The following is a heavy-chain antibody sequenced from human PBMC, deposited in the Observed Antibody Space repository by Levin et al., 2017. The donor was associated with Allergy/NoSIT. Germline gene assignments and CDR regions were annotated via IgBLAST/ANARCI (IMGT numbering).Heavy chain of an antibody. CDR3: ARGDSGVTPHAWFDP. CDR1: GGSISSGDYY. CDR2: IYYSGST. D-gene: IGHD3-10*01. J-gene: IGHJ5*02. V-gene: IGHV4-30-4*01. Sequence: PSETLSLTCTVSGGSISSGDYYWSWIRQPPGKGLEWIGYIYYSGSTYYNPSLKSRVTISVDTSKNQFSLKLSSVTAADTAVYYCARGDSGVTPHAWFDPWGQGTLVTVSS.